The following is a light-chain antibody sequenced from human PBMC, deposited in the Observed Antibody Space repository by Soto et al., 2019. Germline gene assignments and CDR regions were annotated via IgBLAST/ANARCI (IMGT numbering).Light chain of an antibody. J-gene: IGLJ1*01. V-gene: IGLV1-44*01. CDR3: AAWDDSLNGYV. CDR1: SSNIGSNT. CDR2: SNN. Sequence: QSVLTQSPSASGTPGQRVTISCSGSSSNIGSNTVNWYQQLPGTAPKLLIYSNNQRPSGVPDRFSGSKSGTSASLAISGLQSEDVADYYCAAWDDSLNGYVFGTGTKVTVL.